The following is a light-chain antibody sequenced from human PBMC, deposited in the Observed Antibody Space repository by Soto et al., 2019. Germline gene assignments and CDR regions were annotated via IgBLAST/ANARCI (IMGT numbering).Light chain of an antibody. J-gene: IGKJ4*01. V-gene: IGKV3-15*01. CDR2: GTS. CDR1: QSVYSN. CDR3: QQYNNWHLT. Sequence: EIVMTQSPATLSVSPGERATLSCRASQSVYSNLAWYQQKPGQAPRLLIYGTSTRATGIPARFSGSVSGTEFSLTISRLQSEDFAVYYCQQYNNWHLTFGGGTKVEIK.